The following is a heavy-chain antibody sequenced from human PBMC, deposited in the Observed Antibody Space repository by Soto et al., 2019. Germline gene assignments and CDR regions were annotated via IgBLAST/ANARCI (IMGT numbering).Heavy chain of an antibody. CDR2: INHSGST. J-gene: IGHJ6*02. CDR1: GGSFSGYY. D-gene: IGHD2-15*01. CDR3: ARVRGCSGGSCYSGYYYGMDV. Sequence: SETLSLTCAVYGGSFSGYYWSWIRQPPGKGLEWIGEINHSGSTNYNPSLKSRVTISVDTSKNQFSLKLSSVTAADTAVYYCARVRGCSGGSCYSGYYYGMDVWGQGTTVTVS. V-gene: IGHV4-34*01.